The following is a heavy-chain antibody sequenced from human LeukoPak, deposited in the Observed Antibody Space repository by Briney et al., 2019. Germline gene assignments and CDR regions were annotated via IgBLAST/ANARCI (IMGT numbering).Heavy chain of an antibody. Sequence: SGGSLRLSCAVSGFTFSDYYMEWVRQAPGKGLEWVGRIRNKANSYTTEYAASVKGRFTISRDDSKNSLYLQMNSLKAEDTAVYYCARGVLWSGYFYFDYWGQGTLVTVSS. CDR3: ARGVLWSGYFYFDY. CDR1: GFTFSDYY. J-gene: IGHJ4*02. CDR2: IRNKANSYTT. V-gene: IGHV3-72*01. D-gene: IGHD3-3*01.